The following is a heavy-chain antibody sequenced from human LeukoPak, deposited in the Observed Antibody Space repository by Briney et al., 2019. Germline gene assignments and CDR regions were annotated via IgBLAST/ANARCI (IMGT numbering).Heavy chain of an antibody. Sequence: PGGSLRLSCAATAFTFSNYGMHWVRQAPGKGLEWLAVSSYDGTNTYYTDSVKGRFTISRDNSKNTLYLQMNSLRPEDTAVYYCAKDGQLGGSSWFTLYFDFWGQGTLVTVSS. CDR3: AKDGQLGGSSWFTLYFDF. CDR1: AFTFSNYG. J-gene: IGHJ4*02. D-gene: IGHD6-13*01. CDR2: SSYDGTNT. V-gene: IGHV3-30*18.